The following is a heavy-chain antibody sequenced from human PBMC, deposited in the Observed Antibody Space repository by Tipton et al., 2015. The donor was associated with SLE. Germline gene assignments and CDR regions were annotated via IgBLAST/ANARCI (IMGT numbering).Heavy chain of an antibody. CDR2: IDPSDSYT. V-gene: IGHV5-10-1*01. J-gene: IGHJ6*03. CDR1: GDTFTNYW. D-gene: IGHD6-25*01. Sequence: VQLVQSGAEVKKPGESLRISCKGSGDTFTNYWIAWMRQMPGKGLEWMGRIDPSDSYTDYRPSLLGHVTISVDRSISTAYLQWSSLKASDTAMYYCARSRYSSGSHYMDVWGKGTTVTVSS. CDR3: ARSRYSSGSHYMDV.